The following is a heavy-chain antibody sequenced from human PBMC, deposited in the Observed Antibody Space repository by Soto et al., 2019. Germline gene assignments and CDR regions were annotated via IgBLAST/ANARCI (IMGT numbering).Heavy chain of an antibody. Sequence: EVQLVESGGGLVKLGGSLRLSCVGSGFTFSNAWMGWVRRAPGKGLEWVGRIKSDAYGGAIDYAAPVKGRFTISSDDSKHMLFLQMNILRAEDTAVYSCTTPNGRLEPPTNDFWGQGTPVIVSS. D-gene: IGHD1-1*01. J-gene: IGHJ4*02. CDR2: IKSDAYGGAI. CDR1: GFTFSNAW. CDR3: TTPNGRLEPPTNDF. V-gene: IGHV3-15*01.